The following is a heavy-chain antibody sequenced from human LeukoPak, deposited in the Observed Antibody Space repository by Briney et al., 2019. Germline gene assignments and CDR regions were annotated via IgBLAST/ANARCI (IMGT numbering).Heavy chain of an antibody. Sequence: SETLSLTCAVYGGSFSGYDWTWIRQPPGKGLEWIGEINHSGSNNYNPSLKSRVTISEDTSKNQFSLKLGSVTAADAAVYYCARWRTARTGFDYWGQGTLVTVSS. V-gene: IGHV4-34*01. D-gene: IGHD3/OR15-3a*01. CDR2: INHSGSN. CDR3: ARWRTARTGFDY. J-gene: IGHJ4*02. CDR1: GGSFSGYD.